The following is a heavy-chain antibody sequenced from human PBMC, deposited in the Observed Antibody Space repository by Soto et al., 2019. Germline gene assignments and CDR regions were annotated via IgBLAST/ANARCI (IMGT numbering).Heavy chain of an antibody. Sequence: SVKVSCKASGGTFSSYAISWVRQAPGQGFEWMGGIIPIFGTANYAQKFQGRVTITADESTSTAYMELSSLRSEDTAVYYCAVDLKAAAYWYFDLWGRGTLVTVSS. J-gene: IGHJ2*01. V-gene: IGHV1-69*13. CDR2: IIPIFGTA. CDR3: AVDLKAAAYWYFDL. D-gene: IGHD6-13*01. CDR1: GGTFSSYA.